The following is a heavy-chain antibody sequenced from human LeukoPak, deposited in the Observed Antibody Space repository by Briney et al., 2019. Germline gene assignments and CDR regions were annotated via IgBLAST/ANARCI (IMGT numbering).Heavy chain of an antibody. CDR3: ASLYYDILTGYHNWFDP. CDR2: IYYSGST. Sequence: SETLSLTCTVSGGSISSSSYYWGWIRQPPGKGLEWIGSIYYSGSTYYNPSLKSRVTISVDTSKNQFSLKLSSVTAADTAVYYCASLYYDILTGYHNWFDPWGQGTLVTVSS. D-gene: IGHD3-9*01. J-gene: IGHJ5*02. V-gene: IGHV4-39*07. CDR1: GGSISSSSYY.